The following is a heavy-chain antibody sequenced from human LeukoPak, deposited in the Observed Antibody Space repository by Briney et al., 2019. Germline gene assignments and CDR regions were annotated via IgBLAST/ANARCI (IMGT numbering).Heavy chain of an antibody. D-gene: IGHD3-3*02. V-gene: IGHV3-30*02. CDR1: GFIFSSLC. CDR3: AKISSP. J-gene: IGHJ5*02. Sequence: AGSLRLSCVASGFIFSSLCLHWARQAPGKGLDWVAFIRHDSSSKYYADSVKGRFTISRDISRNTLYLEMNRLRPDDTAVYYCAKISSPWGQGTLVTVSS. CDR2: IRHDSSSK.